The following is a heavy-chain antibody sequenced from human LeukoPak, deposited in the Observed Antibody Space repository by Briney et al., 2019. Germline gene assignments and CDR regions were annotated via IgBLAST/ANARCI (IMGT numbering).Heavy chain of an antibody. Sequence: SETLSLTCTVSGGSISSSKFYWAWIRQPPGKGLAWIGSIFYSGSTYYNPSLKSRVTISVDTSKNQFSLKLSSVTAADTAVYYCARGSRSYDSSGYLNYWGQGTLVTVSS. D-gene: IGHD3-22*01. CDR1: GGSISSSKFY. CDR3: ARGSRSYDSSGYLNY. J-gene: IGHJ4*02. CDR2: IFYSGST. V-gene: IGHV4-39*07.